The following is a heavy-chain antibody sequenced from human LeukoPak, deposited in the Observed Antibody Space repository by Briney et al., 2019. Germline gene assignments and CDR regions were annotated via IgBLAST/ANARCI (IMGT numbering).Heavy chain of an antibody. CDR3: ASGPSSGWYRY. V-gene: IGHV4-59*05. J-gene: IGHJ4*02. CDR1: GGSISTYY. D-gene: IGHD6-19*01. CDR2: IYYSGST. Sequence: PSETLSLTCTVSGGSISTYYGNWIRQAPGKGLEWIGSIYYSGSTYYNPSLKSRVTISVDTSKNQFSLKLSSVTAADTAVYYCASGPSSGWYRYWGQGTLVTVSS.